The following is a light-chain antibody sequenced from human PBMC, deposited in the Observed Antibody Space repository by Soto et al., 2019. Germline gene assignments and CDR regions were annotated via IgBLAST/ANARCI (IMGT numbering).Light chain of an antibody. J-gene: IGLJ2*01. CDR3: AAWDDILSVV. CDR2: RNN. CDR1: SSNIGSNY. Sequence: QSVLTQPPSASGTPGQRVTISCSGSSSNIGSNYVYWYQQLPGTAPKLLIYRNNQRPSGVPDRFSGSKSGTSASLAISGLRSEDAADYYCAAWDDILSVVFGGGTKLTVL. V-gene: IGLV1-47*01.